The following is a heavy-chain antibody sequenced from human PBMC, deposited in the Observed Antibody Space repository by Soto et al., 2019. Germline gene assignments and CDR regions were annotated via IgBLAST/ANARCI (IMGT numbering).Heavy chain of an antibody. CDR3: AKNCGGDCYTNFDF. CDR2: VGGSGGTT. D-gene: IGHD2-21*02. V-gene: IGHV3-23*01. CDR1: GFTFSSSA. J-gene: IGHJ4*02. Sequence: EVQLLESGGGLVQPGGSLRLSCAASGFTFSSSAMSWVRQAPGMGLEWVSGVGGSGGTTYSADSVKGRFIISRDNSKNTLYLQMNCLSAEDTAVYYCAKNCGGDCYTNFDFWGQGTLVTVSS.